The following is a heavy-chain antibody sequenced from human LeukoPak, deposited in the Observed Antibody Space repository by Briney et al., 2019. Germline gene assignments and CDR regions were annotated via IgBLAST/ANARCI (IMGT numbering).Heavy chain of an antibody. CDR3: ASSVPAGDILTGYYQYYFDY. V-gene: IGHV4-59*08. Sequence: NASETLSLTCTVSGGSISSYYWSWIRQPPGKGLEWIGYIYYSGSTNYNPSLKSRVTISVDMSKNQFSLKLSSVTAADTAVYYCASSVPAGDILTGYYQYYFDYWGQGTLVTVSS. CDR1: GGSISSYY. CDR2: IYYSGST. J-gene: IGHJ4*02. D-gene: IGHD3-9*01.